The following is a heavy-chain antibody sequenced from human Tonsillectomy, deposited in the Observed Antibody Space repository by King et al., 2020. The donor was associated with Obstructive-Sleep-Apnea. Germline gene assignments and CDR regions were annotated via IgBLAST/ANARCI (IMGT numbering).Heavy chain of an antibody. Sequence: QLQESGPGLVKPSETLSLTCTVSGGSISSSSYYWGWIRQPPGQGLEWIGSIYYSGSTYYNPSLKSRVTRSVDTSKNQFTLKLSSVTAADTAVYYFERDLWQDDAFDIWGQGTMVTVSS. CDR3: ERDLWQDDAFDI. CDR1: GGSISSSSYY. J-gene: IGHJ3*02. D-gene: IGHD2-21*01. V-gene: IGHV4-39*06. CDR2: IYYSGST.